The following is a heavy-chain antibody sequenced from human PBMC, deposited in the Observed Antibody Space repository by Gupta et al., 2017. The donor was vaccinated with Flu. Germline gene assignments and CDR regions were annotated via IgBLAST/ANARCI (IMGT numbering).Heavy chain of an antibody. CDR1: RLAFSDYG. V-gene: IGHV3-30*18. Sequence: QVQLVESGGGMVQPGTSLRLSCAASRLAFSDYGMHWVRQAPDRGLEWVAVISYNGRNEAYADSVKGRFTISRDNPKNTLYLQMNSLRPEDTAVYYCAKEGTISPSYFEYWGLG. CDR2: ISYNGRNE. D-gene: IGHD3-10*01. CDR3: AKEGTISPSYFEY. J-gene: IGHJ4*02.